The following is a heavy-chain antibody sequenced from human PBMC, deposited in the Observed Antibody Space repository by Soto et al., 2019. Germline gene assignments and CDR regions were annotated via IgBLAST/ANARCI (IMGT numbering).Heavy chain of an antibody. J-gene: IGHJ6*02. CDR3: ARISPPFSYSGSNYYYYGMDV. CDR1: GYSFTSYW. Sequence: PGESLKISCKGSGYSFTSYWISWVRQMPGKGLEWMGRIDPSDSYTNYSPSFQGHVTISADKSISTAYLQWSSLKASDTAMYYCARISPPFSYSGSNYYYYGMDVWGQGTTVTVSS. D-gene: IGHD6-6*01. CDR2: IDPSDSYT. V-gene: IGHV5-10-1*01.